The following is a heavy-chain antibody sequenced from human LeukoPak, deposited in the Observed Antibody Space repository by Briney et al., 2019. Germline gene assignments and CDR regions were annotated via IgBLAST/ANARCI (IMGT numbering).Heavy chain of an antibody. J-gene: IGHJ4*02. CDR1: GFSFSSYG. CDR2: TRNDGSNK. V-gene: IGHV3-30*02. Sequence: GGSLRLSCAASGFSFSSYGMHWVRQAPGKGLEWVAFTRNDGSNKRYADSVKGRFTISRDNSKNTLYLQMNSLKSEDTAVYYCAKFGSSGLQGYWGQGTLVTVSS. CDR3: AKFGSSGLQGY. D-gene: IGHD6-6*01.